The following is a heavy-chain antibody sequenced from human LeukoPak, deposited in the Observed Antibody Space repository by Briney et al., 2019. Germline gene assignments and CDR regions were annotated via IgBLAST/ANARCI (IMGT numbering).Heavy chain of an antibody. D-gene: IGHD3-16*01. V-gene: IGHV1-2*02. CDR1: RYIFTGYF. CDR3: VRGVGAPNWFDP. CDR2: INPKNGGT. J-gene: IGHJ5*02. Sequence: ASVKVYCKASRYIFTGYFIHWVRQVPGQGLEWMGWINPKNGGTNPAEKFQGRVTMTRDTSISTDYMELSSLRSDDTAMYYCVRGVGAPNWFDPWGQGTLVTVSS.